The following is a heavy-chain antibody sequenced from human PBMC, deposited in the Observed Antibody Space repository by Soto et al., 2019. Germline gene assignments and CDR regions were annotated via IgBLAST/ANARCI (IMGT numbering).Heavy chain of an antibody. V-gene: IGHV5-10-1*01. J-gene: IGHJ4*03. D-gene: IGHD3-22*01. Sequence: GESLKISCNGSGYSFTSYWISWVRQMPGKGLEWMGRIDPSDSYTNYSPSFQGHVTISADKSISTAYLQRSSLKASDTAMYYCACNLDYYDRNGYSSWARGTLVPVSS. CDR2: IDPSDSYT. CDR1: GYSFTSYW. CDR3: ACNLDYYDRNGYSS.